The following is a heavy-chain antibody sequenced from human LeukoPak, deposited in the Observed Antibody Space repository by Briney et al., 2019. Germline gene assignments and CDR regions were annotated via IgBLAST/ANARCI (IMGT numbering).Heavy chain of an antibody. J-gene: IGHJ2*01. CDR2: IGTAGDT. CDR1: GFTFSSYS. CDR3: ARVCSTSCYRANWYFDL. D-gene: IGHD2-2*02. V-gene: IGHV3-13*04. Sequence: GGSLRLSCAASGFTFSSYSMNWVRQATGKGLEWVSAIGTAGDTYYPGSVKGRFTISRENAKNSLYLQMNSLRAGDTAVYYCARVCSTSCYRANWYFDLWGRGTLVTVSS.